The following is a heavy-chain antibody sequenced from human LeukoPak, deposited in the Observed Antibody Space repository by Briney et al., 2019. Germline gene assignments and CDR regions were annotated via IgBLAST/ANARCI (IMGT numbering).Heavy chain of an antibody. CDR1: GGSISSSSYY. Sequence: SETLSLTCTVSGGSISSSSYYWGWIRQPPGKGLEWIGSIYYSGSTYYNPSLKSRVTISVDTSKNQFSLKLSSVTAADTAVYYCAREGITNWFDPWGQGTLVTVPS. J-gene: IGHJ5*02. D-gene: IGHD3-16*01. CDR2: IYYSGST. V-gene: IGHV4-39*07. CDR3: AREGITNWFDP.